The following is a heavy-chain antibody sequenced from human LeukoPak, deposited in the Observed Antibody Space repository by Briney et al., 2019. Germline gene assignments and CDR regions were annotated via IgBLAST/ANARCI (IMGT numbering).Heavy chain of an antibody. CDR2: ISAYNGNT. D-gene: IGHD3-10*01. Sequence: ASVKVSCKASGYTFTSYGISWVRQAPGQGLEWMGWISAYNGNTNYAQKLQGRVTMTTDTSTSTAYMELRSLRSDDTAVYYCARGRYYYGSGSYYSFLEADYWGQGTLVTVSS. CDR3: ARGRYYYGSGSYYSFLEADY. V-gene: IGHV1-18*01. J-gene: IGHJ4*02. CDR1: GYTFTSYG.